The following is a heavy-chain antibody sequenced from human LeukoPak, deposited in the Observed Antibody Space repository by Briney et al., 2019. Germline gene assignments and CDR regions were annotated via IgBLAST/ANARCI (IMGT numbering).Heavy chain of an antibody. CDR3: ARVGSSSSLYYMDV. CDR1: GGSISYYY. V-gene: IGHV4-59*01. J-gene: IGHJ6*03. CDR2: VYYSGST. D-gene: IGHD6-6*01. Sequence: SETLSLTCTASGGSISYYYWTWIRQPPGKGLEWIGYVYYSGSTNYNPSLKSRVTIPVDTSKNHFSLKLSSVTAADTAVYYCARVGSSSSLYYMDVWGKGSTVTVSS.